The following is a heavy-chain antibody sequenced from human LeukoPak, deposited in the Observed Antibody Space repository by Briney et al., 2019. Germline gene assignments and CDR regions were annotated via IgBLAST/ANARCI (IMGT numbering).Heavy chain of an antibody. V-gene: IGHV1-2*02. CDR2: INPNSGGT. Sequence: ASVKVSCKASGYTFTDYHIHWVRQAPGQGLEWMGWINPNSGGTNYAEKFHGRLATTRDTSISTAFMELSGLRSDDTAVYYCTRFRHVAVAGTPHFDYWGQGALVTVSS. D-gene: IGHD6-19*01. CDR3: TRFRHVAVAGTPHFDY. J-gene: IGHJ4*02. CDR1: GYTFTDYH.